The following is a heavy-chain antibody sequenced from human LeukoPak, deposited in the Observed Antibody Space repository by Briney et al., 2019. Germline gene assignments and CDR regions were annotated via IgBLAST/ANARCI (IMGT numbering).Heavy chain of an antibody. CDR1: GFTLSSYA. V-gene: IGHV3-23*01. J-gene: IGHJ4*02. CDR3: AKSTGGGGWYPFDF. Sequence: GGSLRLSCAASGFTLSSYAMSWVRQAPGKGLEWVSAISAGASSTYYADSVEGRFTISRDSSKSTLYLQMNSLRADDAALYYCAKSTGGGGWYPFDFWGQGTLVTVSS. CDR2: ISAGASST. D-gene: IGHD6-19*01.